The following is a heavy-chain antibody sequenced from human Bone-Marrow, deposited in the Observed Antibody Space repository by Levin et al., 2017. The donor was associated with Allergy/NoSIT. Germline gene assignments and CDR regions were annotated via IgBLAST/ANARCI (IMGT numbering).Heavy chain of an antibody. Sequence: LSLTCAASGFPFSSYWMHWVRQAPGKGLVWVSRINSDGSSTSYADSVKGRFTISRDNAKNTLYLQMNSLRAEDTAVYYCAREYQLLTYYYYGMDVWGQGTTVTVSS. CDR3: AREYQLLTYYYYGMDV. CDR2: INSDGSST. CDR1: GFPFSSYW. D-gene: IGHD2-2*01. J-gene: IGHJ6*02. V-gene: IGHV3-74*01.